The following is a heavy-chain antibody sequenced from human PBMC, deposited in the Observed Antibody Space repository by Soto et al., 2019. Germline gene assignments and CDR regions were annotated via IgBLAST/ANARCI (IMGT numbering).Heavy chain of an antibody. J-gene: IGHJ5*02. CDR1: AASFSKYY. Sequence: PSETLSLTCTVSAASFSKYYWSWIRQPPGKGLEWIGYIYFNGNTNYNPSLKSRVTISVDTSKNQFSLKLSSVTAADTAVYYCAVHSSSPGGWFDPWGQGTLVTVSS. CDR3: AVHSSSPGGWFDP. V-gene: IGHV4-59*12. CDR2: IYFNGNT. D-gene: IGHD6-6*01.